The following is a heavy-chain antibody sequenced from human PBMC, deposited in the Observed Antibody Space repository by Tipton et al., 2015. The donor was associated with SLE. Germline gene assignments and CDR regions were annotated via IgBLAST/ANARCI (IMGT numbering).Heavy chain of an antibody. V-gene: IGHV3-30*04. CDR3: AKEVVDSSSLAVYYYYGLDV. CDR2: ISTDGSDT. Sequence: SLRLSCAASGFTFSRYIMNWVRQAPGKGLEWVAVISTDGSDTFFADSVRGRFTIFRDNFKNTLYLQMNSLRAEDTAVYYCAKEVVDSSSLAVYYYYGLDVWGQGTTVTVSS. J-gene: IGHJ6*02. CDR1: GFTFSRYI. D-gene: IGHD6-13*01.